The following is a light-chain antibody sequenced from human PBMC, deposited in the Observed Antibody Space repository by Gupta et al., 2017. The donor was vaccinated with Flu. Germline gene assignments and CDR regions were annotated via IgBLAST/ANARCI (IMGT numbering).Light chain of an antibody. CDR1: NIGRKS. CDR2: DDT. Sequence: SYVLTQPPSVSVAPGQPATISGGGDNIGRKSVHWYQQRPGQAPGLVVYDDTDRPSGSPARFSGSNSGNTATLTIVRVEAGEEADYYCQVWDSRSPNPVVFGGGTKLAVL. CDR3: QVWDSRSPNPVV. V-gene: IGLV3-21*02. J-gene: IGLJ2*01.